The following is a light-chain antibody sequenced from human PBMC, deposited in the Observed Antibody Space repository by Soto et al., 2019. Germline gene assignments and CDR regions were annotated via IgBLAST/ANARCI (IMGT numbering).Light chain of an antibody. Sequence: SYELTQPPSVSVAPGKTARITCGGNNIGSKSVHWYQQKPGQAPVLVIYYDSDRPSGIPERFSGSNSGNTATLTISRVEAGDEADYYCQVWDSSSDHLDGFGTGTKVTVL. V-gene: IGLV3-21*04. J-gene: IGLJ1*01. CDR3: QVWDSSSDHLDG. CDR1: NIGSKS. CDR2: YDS.